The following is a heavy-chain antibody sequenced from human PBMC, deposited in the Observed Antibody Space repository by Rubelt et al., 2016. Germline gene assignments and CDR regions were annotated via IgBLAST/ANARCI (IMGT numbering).Heavy chain of an antibody. D-gene: IGHD3-16*02. V-gene: IGHV4-39*07. CDR3: AREIRVIGRSYYFDC. CDR2: LYYSGRP. Sequence: QLQLQESGPGLVKPSETLSVTCPVSGDSISRRDFYWRWIRQPPGKGLEWIGTLYYSGRPYSNPSLRSRVTLSVDASTNQFSLRLSAVTAADTAVYYWAREIRVIGRSYYFDCWSQGTLVTVSS. J-gene: IGHJ4*02. CDR1: GDSISRRDFY.